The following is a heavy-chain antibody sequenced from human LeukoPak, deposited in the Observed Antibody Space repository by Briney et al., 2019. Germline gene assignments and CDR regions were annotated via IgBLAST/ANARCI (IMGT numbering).Heavy chain of an antibody. CDR1: GYTFTNYG. D-gene: IGHD6-19*01. V-gene: IGHV1-18*04. Sequence: ASVKDSCKASGYTFTNYGINWLRQAPGQGLEWMGWISAYNGNTNYAQKLQGRVTMTTDTSTSTAYMELRSLRSDDTAVYYCARDRIAVAGTNYYYGMDVWGKGTTVTVSS. CDR3: ARDRIAVAGTNYYYGMDV. CDR2: ISAYNGNT. J-gene: IGHJ6*04.